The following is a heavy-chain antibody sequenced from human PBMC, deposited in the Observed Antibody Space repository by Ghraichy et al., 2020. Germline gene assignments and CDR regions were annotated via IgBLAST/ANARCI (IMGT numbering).Heavy chain of an antibody. CDR1: GFTFDEYA. V-gene: IGHV3-9*01. CDR2: ISWNSGSI. Sequence: GGSLRLSWAASGFTFDEYAMHWVRQAPGKGLEWVSGISWNSGSIGYADSVKGRFTISRDNAKNSLYLQMNSLRAEDTALYYCAKAVVPAALDYWGQGTLVTVSS. J-gene: IGHJ4*02. CDR3: AKAVVPAALDY. D-gene: IGHD2-2*01.